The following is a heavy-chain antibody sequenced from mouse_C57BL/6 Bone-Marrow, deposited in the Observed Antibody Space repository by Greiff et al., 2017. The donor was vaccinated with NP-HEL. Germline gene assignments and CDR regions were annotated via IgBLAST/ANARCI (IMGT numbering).Heavy chain of an antibody. CDR3: ARSRYYGSSAMDY. J-gene: IGHJ4*01. V-gene: IGHV1-63*01. CDR1: GYTFTNYW. CDR2: IYPGGGYT. D-gene: IGHD1-1*01. Sequence: VQLQQSGAELVRPGTSVKMSCKASGYTFTNYWIGWAKQRPGHGLEWIGDIYPGGGYTNYNEKFKGKATLTADKSSSTAYMQFSSLTSEDSAIYYCARSRYYGSSAMDYWGQGTSVTVSS.